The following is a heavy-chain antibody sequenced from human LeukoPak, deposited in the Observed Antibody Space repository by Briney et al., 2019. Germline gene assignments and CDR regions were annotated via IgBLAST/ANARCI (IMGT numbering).Heavy chain of an antibody. V-gene: IGHV3-30*02. D-gene: IGHD6-13*01. CDR1: GFTFRNFG. CDR3: VKDVVPGRTGAGPGS. J-gene: IGHJ5*02. Sequence: GGSLRLSCVASGFTFRNFGFHWVRQAPDKGLEWVAFIEHDGSIASYSESVKGRFSLSRDDPKTAVSLQMNSLRAEDTALYYCVKDVVPGRTGAGPGSWGQGTLVTVSS. CDR2: IEHDGSIA.